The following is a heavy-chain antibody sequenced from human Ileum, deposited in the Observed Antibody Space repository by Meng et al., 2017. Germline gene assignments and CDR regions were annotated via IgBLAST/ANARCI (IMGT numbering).Heavy chain of an antibody. V-gene: IGHV4-31*03. CDR2: SYYDGSS. CDR3: TRGGFGYSVPFDF. CDR1: GASLSTGGYY. D-gene: IGHD5/OR15-5a*01. J-gene: IGHJ4*02. Sequence: QVQLQESGPGLVKPSQTLPLTLRVSGASLSTGGYYWGWIRQQPGKGLEWIGYSYYDGSSYYNPSLKSRPIISLDASKSQFSLRLTSMTAADTAIYYCTRGGFGYSVPFDFWGQGTLVTVSS.